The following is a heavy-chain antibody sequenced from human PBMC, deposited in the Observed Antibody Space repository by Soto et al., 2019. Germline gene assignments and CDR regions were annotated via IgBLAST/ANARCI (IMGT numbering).Heavy chain of an antibody. CDR1: GGSFSGYF. V-gene: IGHV4-34*01. CDR2: INHSGST. J-gene: IGHJ3*02. D-gene: IGHD2-15*01. CDR3: ARGRGFADLLVVQSAHWFDVFDI. Sequence: QVQLQQWGAGLLKPSETLSLTCVVYGGSFSGYFWSWIRQPPGKGLEWIGEINHSGSTNYNPCIASRVTLSVDTSKNQVSLKLRSVIAADTAVYYCARGRGFADLLVVQSAHWFDVFDIWGQGTMVSVSS.